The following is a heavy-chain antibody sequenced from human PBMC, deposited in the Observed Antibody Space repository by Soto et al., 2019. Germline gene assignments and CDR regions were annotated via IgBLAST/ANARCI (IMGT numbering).Heavy chain of an antibody. CDR3: ATGRWTSGSYLATERTFHY. Sequence: GGSLRLSCAASGLTFNKYAMSWVRQAPGKGLEWVSVVSASGGSTYYADSVRGQLTISRDNSKNTLYLQMNSLRAEDTAVYYCATGRWTSGSYLATERTFHYWGQGTLVTVSS. D-gene: IGHD3-10*01. CDR2: VSASGGST. V-gene: IGHV3-23*01. J-gene: IGHJ4*02. CDR1: GLTFNKYA.